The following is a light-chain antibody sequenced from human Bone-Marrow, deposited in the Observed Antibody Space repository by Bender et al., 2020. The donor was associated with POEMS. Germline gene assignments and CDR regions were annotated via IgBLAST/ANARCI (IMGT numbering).Light chain of an antibody. J-gene: IGLJ1*01. Sequence: QSALTQPASVSGSPGQSITLSCTGTSSDLGSYNFVSWYQQHPGKAPKLIIFDVSNRPSGVSNRFSGSKSGHTASLTVSGLQAEDEADYYCISKTTTTTLFVFGTGTKVIVL. CDR3: ISKTTTTTLFV. CDR1: SSDLGSYNF. V-gene: IGLV2-14*02. CDR2: DVS.